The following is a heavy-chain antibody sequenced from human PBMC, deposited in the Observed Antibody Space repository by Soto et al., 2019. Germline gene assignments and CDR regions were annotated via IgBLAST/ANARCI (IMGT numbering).Heavy chain of an antibody. D-gene: IGHD1-1*01. V-gene: IGHV3-48*02. CDR2: IGRSSDSI. CDR1: GFTFTGYG. Sequence: EGQLVESGGGLVQPGESLRLSCAASGFTFTGYGMNWVRQAPGKGLEWISSIGRSSDSIYYADSVKGRFTISRDNAKDSLYLQMNSLRDEDTALYYCARGRGTPLYGMDVWGQGTTVTVSS. J-gene: IGHJ6*02. CDR3: ARGRGTPLYGMDV.